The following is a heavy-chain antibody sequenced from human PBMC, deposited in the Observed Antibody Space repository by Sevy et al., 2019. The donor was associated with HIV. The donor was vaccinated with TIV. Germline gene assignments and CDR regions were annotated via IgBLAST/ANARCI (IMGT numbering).Heavy chain of an antibody. D-gene: IGHD2-2*01. V-gene: IGHV4-34*01. CDR2: INHSGST. J-gene: IGHJ3*02. Sequence: SETLSLTCTVYGGSFGGYYWSWIRQPPGKGLEWIGEINHSGSTNYNPSLKSRVTISGDTSKNQFSLKLSSVTAADTAAYYCARHCSSTSCSHAFDIWGQGTMVTVSS. CDR1: GGSFGGYY. CDR3: ARHCSSTSCSHAFDI.